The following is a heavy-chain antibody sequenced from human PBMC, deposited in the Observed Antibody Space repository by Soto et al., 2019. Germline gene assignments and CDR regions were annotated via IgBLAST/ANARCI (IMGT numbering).Heavy chain of an antibody. CDR3: AKVSPYSSSWFDY. J-gene: IGHJ4*02. CDR2: ISYDGSNK. Sequence: GGSLRLSCAASGFTFSSYGMHWVRQAPGKGLEWVAVISYDGSNKYYADSVKGRFTISRDNSKNTLYLQMNSLRAEDTAVYYCAKVSPYSSSWFDYWGQGSLVTVSS. D-gene: IGHD6-13*01. CDR1: GFTFSSYG. V-gene: IGHV3-30*18.